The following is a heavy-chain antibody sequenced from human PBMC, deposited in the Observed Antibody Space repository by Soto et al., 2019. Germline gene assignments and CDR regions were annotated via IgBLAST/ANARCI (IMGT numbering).Heavy chain of an antibody. V-gene: IGHV1-2*04. CDR2: VNPNSGGT. J-gene: IGHJ5*02. CDR3: AKLEATRTTWFAGPYNWFAP. Sequence: ASVKVSCKASGYTFTGYYMHWVRQAPGQGLEWMGWVNPNSGGTNYAQKFQGWVTMTRDTSISTAYMEWSSLKSSDTAMYYCAKLEATRTTWFAGPYNWFAPWGGGTLVTVSS. D-gene: IGHD3-10*01. CDR1: GYTFTGYY.